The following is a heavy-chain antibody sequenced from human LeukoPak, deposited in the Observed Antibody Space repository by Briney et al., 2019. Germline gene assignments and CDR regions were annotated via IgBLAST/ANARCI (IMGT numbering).Heavy chain of an antibody. D-gene: IGHD5-18*01. CDR3: ARDCKMDTAMVKENAFDI. CDR1: GGTCSSYA. V-gene: IGHV1-69*04. J-gene: IGHJ3*02. Sequence: SVKVSCKASGGTCSSYAISWVRQAPGQGLEWMGRIIPILGIANYAQKFQGRVTITADKSTSTAYMELSSLRSEDTAVYYCARDCKMDTAMVKENAFDIWGQGTMVTVSS. CDR2: IIPILGIA.